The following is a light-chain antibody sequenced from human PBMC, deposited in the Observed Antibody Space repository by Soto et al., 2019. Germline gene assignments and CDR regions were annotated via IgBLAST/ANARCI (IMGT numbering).Light chain of an antibody. V-gene: IGKV2-24*01. J-gene: IGKJ1*01. CDR2: KTS. Sequence: IVLTQTPLSLTVTPGQPASISCKSSQGPAHSDGVAYLNWLHQRPGQPPRLLIYKTSNRFSGVPDRFSGSGAGTDFTLKISKVEAEDVGVYYCVEAVRLPHAFGQGTKVEIK. CDR1: QGPAHSDGVAY. CDR3: VEAVRLPHA.